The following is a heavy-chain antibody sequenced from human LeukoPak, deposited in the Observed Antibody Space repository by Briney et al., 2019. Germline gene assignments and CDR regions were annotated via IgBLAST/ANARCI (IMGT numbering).Heavy chain of an antibody. D-gene: IGHD3-22*01. V-gene: IGHV3-30-3*01. CDR2: ISYDGSNK. CDR1: GFTFSSYA. Sequence: PGGSLRLSCAASGFTFSSYAMHWVRQAPGKGLEWVAVISYDGSNKYYADSVKGRFTISRDNSKNTLYLQMNSLRAEDTAVYYCARGTGVVIRPVDYWGQGTLVTVSS. CDR3: ARGTGVVIRPVDY. J-gene: IGHJ4*02.